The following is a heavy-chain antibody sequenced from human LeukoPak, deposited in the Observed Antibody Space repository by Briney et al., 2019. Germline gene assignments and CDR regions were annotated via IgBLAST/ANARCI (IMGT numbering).Heavy chain of an antibody. CDR2: IYHSGST. CDR1: GFTFSSYAM. D-gene: IGHD2-15*01. J-gene: IGHJ4*02. V-gene: IGHV4-4*02. Sequence: SGGSLRLSCAASGFTFSSYAMSWVRQPPGKGLEWIGEIYHSGSTNYNPSLKSRVTISVDKSKNQFSLKLSSVTAADTAVYYCARGYCSGGSCFPFDYWGQGTLVTVSS. CDR3: ARGYCSGGSCFPFDY.